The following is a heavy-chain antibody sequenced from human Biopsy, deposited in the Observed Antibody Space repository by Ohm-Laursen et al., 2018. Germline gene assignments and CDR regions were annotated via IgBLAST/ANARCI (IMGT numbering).Heavy chain of an antibody. CDR2: INPSGSTT. J-gene: IGHJ4*02. V-gene: IGHV1-46*01. D-gene: IGHD6-19*01. CDR1: GYSFTSYY. Sequence: SVKVSCKASGYSFTSYYMHWVRQAPGQGLEWMGMINPSGSTTSYPQIFQGRVTMTRDTSKSTVYMELSSLRSADTAVYFCARSTGWCGGLYYFDYWGQGTLVTVSS. CDR3: ARSTGWCGGLYYFDY.